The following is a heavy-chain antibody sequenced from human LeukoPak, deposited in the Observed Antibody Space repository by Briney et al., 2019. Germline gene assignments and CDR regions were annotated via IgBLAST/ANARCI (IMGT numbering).Heavy chain of an antibody. V-gene: IGHV1-18*01. CDR1: GYTFASYG. D-gene: IGHD3-16*01. CDR3: AREEDYDNVRGTYPQHMDV. Sequence: GSVTVSCTASGYTFASYGISWVRQAPGQGLEGMGCISACNGNTNYAQKLQGRVTMTTDKSTSTAYMELNSLRSDDTAVYYCAREEDYDNVRGTYPQHMDVWGQGTTVTVSS. J-gene: IGHJ6*02. CDR2: ISACNGNT.